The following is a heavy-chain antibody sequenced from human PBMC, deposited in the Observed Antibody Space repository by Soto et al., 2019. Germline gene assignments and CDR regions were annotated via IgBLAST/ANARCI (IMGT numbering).Heavy chain of an antibody. Sequence: LSLTCTVSGGSVSSVSYYWSWIRQPPGKGLEWIGYIYYSGSTNYNPSLKSRVTMSVDTSKNQFSLKLSSVTAADTAVYYCARYCSRVTCHGFDTWVKGTLGTV. D-gene: IGHD2-2*01. CDR2: IYYSGST. CDR3: ARYCSRVTCHGFDT. J-gene: IGHJ5*02. V-gene: IGHV4-61*01. CDR1: GGSVSSVSYY.